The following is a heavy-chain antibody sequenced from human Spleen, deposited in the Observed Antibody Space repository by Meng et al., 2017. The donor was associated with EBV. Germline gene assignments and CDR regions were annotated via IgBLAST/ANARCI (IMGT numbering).Heavy chain of an antibody. D-gene: IGHD3-16*01. V-gene: IGHV4-30-4*01. J-gene: IGHJ4*02. CDR3: ARGDDYRYAY. Sequence: QWQLQESAPGLVKPPQTPPLTCAVSGVSISSGAYYWSWIRQPPGKGLEWIGEIDHRGSPNYNPSLMSRVTISLDTSRNHFSLELTSVTDADTAVYYCARGDDYRYAYWGQGTLVTVSS. CDR1: GVSISSGAYY. CDR2: IDHRGSP.